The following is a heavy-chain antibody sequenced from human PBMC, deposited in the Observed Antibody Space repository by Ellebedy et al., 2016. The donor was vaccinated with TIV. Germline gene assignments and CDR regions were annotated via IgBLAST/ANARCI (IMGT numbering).Heavy chain of an antibody. CDR1: GFTFSSYA. V-gene: IGHV3-30-3*01. Sequence: GESLKISCAASGFTFSSYAVHWVRQAPGKGLEWVVVISYDGSNKYYADSVKGRFTISRDNSKNMLYLQINSLRAEDTAVYYCARDSGYYDSSGYSDFDYWGQGTLVTVSS. J-gene: IGHJ4*02. CDR3: ARDSGYYDSSGYSDFDY. D-gene: IGHD3-22*01. CDR2: ISYDGSNK.